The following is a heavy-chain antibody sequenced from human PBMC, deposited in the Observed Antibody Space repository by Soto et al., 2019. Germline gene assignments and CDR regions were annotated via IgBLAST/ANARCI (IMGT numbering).Heavy chain of an antibody. D-gene: IGHD1-1*01. CDR2: ILPFFGTA. Sequence: QVQLVQSGAEVKKPGSSVKVSCKASGGSFRREAINWVRQAPGQGPEWMGGILPFFGTADYAQKFQGRVTFTADVSTSTVYMEVGSLRFEDTAVYYCARGHELGGNWDAFDVWGHGTMVIVSS. J-gene: IGHJ3*01. CDR3: ARGHELGGNWDAFDV. CDR1: GGSFRREA. V-gene: IGHV1-69*12.